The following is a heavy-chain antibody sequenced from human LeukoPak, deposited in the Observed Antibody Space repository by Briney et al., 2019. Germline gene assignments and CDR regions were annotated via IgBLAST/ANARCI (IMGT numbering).Heavy chain of an antibody. Sequence: RAGGSLRLSCAASGFTFSSYAMSWVRQAPGKGLEWVAVISYDGSNKYYADSVKGRFTISRDNSKNTLYLQMNSLRAEDTAVYYCAKSLTYYDILTGLHGLDYWGQGTLVTVSS. V-gene: IGHV3-30*18. CDR2: ISYDGSNK. CDR3: AKSLTYYDILTGLHGLDY. J-gene: IGHJ4*02. D-gene: IGHD3-9*01. CDR1: GFTFSSYA.